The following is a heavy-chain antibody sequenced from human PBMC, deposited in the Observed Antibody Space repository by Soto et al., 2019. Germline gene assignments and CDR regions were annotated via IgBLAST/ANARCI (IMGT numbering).Heavy chain of an antibody. CDR2: INAGNGNT. CDR1: GYTFTSYA. J-gene: IGHJ4*02. CDR3: ARGPNPYYFDY. Sequence: QVQLVQSGAEVKKPGASVKVSCKASGYTFTSYAMHWVRQAPGQRLEWMGWINAGNGNTKYSQKFQGRVTITRDTSASTAYTELSSLTSEDTAVYYCARGPNPYYFDYWGQGTLVTVSS. V-gene: IGHV1-3*01.